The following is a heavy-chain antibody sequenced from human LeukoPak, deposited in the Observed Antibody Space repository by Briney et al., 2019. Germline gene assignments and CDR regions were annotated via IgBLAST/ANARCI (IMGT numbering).Heavy chain of an antibody. CDR3: ARVASITMICDF. V-gene: IGHV3-11*06. Sequence: GGSLRLSCAASGFTFSDYYMSWIRQAPGKGLEWVSYISTSGRYTDYTDSVKGRFTISRDNAKNSLFLQMNSLRAEDTAVYYCARVASITMICDFWGQGTLVTVSS. CDR2: ISTSGRYT. J-gene: IGHJ4*02. D-gene: IGHD3-22*01. CDR1: GFTFSDYY.